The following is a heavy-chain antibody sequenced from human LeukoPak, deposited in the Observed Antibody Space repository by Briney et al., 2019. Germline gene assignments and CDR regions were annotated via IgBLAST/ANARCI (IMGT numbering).Heavy chain of an antibody. CDR2: ILPIFGTA. CDR1: GGTFSSYA. D-gene: IGHD3-22*01. J-gene: IGHJ4*02. CDR3: ASRTARYGSSGYQLDY. Sequence: SVKVSCKASGGTFSSYAISWVRQAPGQGLEWMGGILPIFGTANYAQKFQGRVTITSDESTSTAYMELSSLRSEDTAVYYCASRTARYGSSGYQLDYWGQGTLVTVSS. V-gene: IGHV1-69*13.